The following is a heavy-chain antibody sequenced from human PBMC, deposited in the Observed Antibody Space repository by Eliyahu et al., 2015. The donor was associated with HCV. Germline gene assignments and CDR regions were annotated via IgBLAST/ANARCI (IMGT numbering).Heavy chain of an antibody. V-gene: IGHV3-7*01. CDR3: ARGGSIAVAGTRNDY. D-gene: IGHD6-19*01. CDR2: IKQDGSEK. Sequence: EVQLVESGGGLVQPGGSLRLSCAASGFTFSSYWMSWVRQAPGKGLEWVANIKQDGSEKYYVDSVKGRFTISRDNAKNSLYLQMNSLRAEDTAVYYCARGGSIAVAGTRNDYWGQGTLVTVSS. J-gene: IGHJ4*02. CDR1: GFTFSSYW.